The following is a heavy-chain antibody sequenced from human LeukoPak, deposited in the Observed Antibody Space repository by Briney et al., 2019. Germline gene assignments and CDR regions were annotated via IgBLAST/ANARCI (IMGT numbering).Heavy chain of an antibody. D-gene: IGHD2-15*01. Sequence: GGSLRLSCAASGFTVSSNYMSWVRQAPGKGLEWVARIKQDGSEKYYVESVKGRFTISRDNAKKSVYLQMDSLRAEDTAVYYCAREGYCSGGICSYDNWGQGTLVTVSS. CDR1: GFTVSSNY. CDR2: IKQDGSEK. CDR3: AREGYCSGGICSYDN. V-gene: IGHV3-7*01. J-gene: IGHJ4*02.